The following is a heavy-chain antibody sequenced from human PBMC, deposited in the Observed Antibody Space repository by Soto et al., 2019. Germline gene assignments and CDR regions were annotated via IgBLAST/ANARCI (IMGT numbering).Heavy chain of an antibody. Sequence: GASVKVSCKASGGTFSSYTISLVRQAPGQGLEWMGRIIPILGIANYAQKFQGRVTITADKSTSTAYMELSSLRSEDTAVYYCARDSGLQVFDYWGQGTLVTVSS. CDR3: ARDSGLQVFDY. J-gene: IGHJ4*02. D-gene: IGHD4-4*01. CDR1: GGTFSSYT. V-gene: IGHV1-69*04. CDR2: IIPILGIA.